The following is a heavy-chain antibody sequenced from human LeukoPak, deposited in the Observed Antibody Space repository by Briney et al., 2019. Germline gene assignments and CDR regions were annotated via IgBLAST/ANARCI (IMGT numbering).Heavy chain of an antibody. V-gene: IGHV4-4*02. Sequence: SGTLSLTCAVSGVSINSDNWWSWVRQPPGKGLEWIGEIYHSGSISYNPSLKRRVTMSVDKSKNQFSLKLSSVTAADTAVYYCARDRSTIFGVVLDDYWGQGTLVPVSS. CDR1: GVSINSDNW. J-gene: IGHJ4*02. CDR3: ARDRSTIFGVVLDDY. D-gene: IGHD3-3*01. CDR2: IYHSGSI.